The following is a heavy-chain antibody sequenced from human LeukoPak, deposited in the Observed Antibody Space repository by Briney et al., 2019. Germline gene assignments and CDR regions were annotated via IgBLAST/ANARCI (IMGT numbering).Heavy chain of an antibody. Sequence: ASVKVSCKASGYTFTGYYMHWVRQAPGQGLEWMGWINPNSGGTNYAQKFQCRVTMTTDTSTSTAYMELRSLRSDDTAVYYCARDRITMVRGWYYYYYMDVWGKGTTVTISS. D-gene: IGHD3-10*01. J-gene: IGHJ6*03. CDR1: GYTFTGYY. CDR3: ARDRITMVRGWYYYYYMDV. CDR2: INPNSGGT. V-gene: IGHV1-2*02.